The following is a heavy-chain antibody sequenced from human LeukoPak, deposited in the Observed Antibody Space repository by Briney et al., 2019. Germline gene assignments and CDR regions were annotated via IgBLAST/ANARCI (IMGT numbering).Heavy chain of an antibody. Sequence: GGSLRLSCAASGFTFSSYAMSWVRQAPGKGLEWVSAISGSGGSTYYADSVKGRFTISRDNSKNTLYLQMNSLRAEDTAVYYCARDLAVAGTGNYWGQGTLVTVSS. CDR3: ARDLAVAGTGNY. V-gene: IGHV3-23*01. D-gene: IGHD6-19*01. CDR1: GFTFSSYA. CDR2: ISGSGGST. J-gene: IGHJ4*02.